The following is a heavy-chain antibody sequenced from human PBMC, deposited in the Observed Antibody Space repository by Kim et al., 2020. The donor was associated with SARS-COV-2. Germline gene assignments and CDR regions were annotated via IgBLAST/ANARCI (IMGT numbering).Heavy chain of an antibody. V-gene: IGHV4-39*01. CDR1: GGSISRSNSH. CDR3: ARLEVAGIGVGGGFDH. D-gene: IGHD6-19*01. Sequence: SETLSLTCTVSGGSISRSNSHWVCIRQPPGQGLEGIGSVYYSGNTFSNPSLKSRITISVDKYENQLSLKLASVTAADAAVCYCARLEVAGIGVGGGFDH. J-gene: IGHJ5*02. CDR2: VYYSGNT.